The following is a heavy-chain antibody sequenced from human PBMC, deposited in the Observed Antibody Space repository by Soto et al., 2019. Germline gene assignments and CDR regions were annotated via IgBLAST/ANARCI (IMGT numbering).Heavy chain of an antibody. D-gene: IGHD3-22*01. J-gene: IGHJ4*02. Sequence: GAAVKVPCKASGYIFITYGISWVRQAPGQGLEWMGRISPYNGNTNYAQDLQGRVTMTTDTSTSTAHMELRSLRSDDTAVYYCARDLDGYWRDYTDHWGRGTRVTFSS. CDR1: GYIFITYG. V-gene: IGHV1-18*01. CDR3: ARDLDGYWRDYTDH. CDR2: ISPYNGNT.